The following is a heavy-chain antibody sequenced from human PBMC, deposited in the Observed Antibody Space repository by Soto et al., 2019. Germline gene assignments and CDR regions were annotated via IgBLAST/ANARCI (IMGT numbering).Heavy chain of an antibody. J-gene: IGHJ5*02. CDR3: ARDAGEWYQLLPPWSAP. Sequence: SETLSLTCTVSGGSISSGGYYWSWIRQHPGKGLEWIGYIYYSGSAYYNPSLKSRVTISVDTSKNQFSLRLSSVTAADTAAYYCARDAGEWYQLLPPWSAPGGQGTLVPVPS. D-gene: IGHD2-2*01. V-gene: IGHV4-31*03. CDR2: IYYSGSA. CDR1: GGSISSGGYY.